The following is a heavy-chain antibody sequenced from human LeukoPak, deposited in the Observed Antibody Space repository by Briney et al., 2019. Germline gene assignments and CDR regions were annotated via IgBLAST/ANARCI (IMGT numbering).Heavy chain of an antibody. Sequence: GGSLRLSCAASGXTFSSYAVSWVRQAPGKGLEWVSGISDNGGSTYYADSVKGRFTISRDNSKNTLYLQMSSLRAEDTAIYYCAKTLWGTYFDYWGQGTLVTVSS. V-gene: IGHV3-23*01. CDR2: ISDNGGST. CDR1: GXTFSSYA. CDR3: AKTLWGTYFDY. J-gene: IGHJ4*02. D-gene: IGHD3-16*01.